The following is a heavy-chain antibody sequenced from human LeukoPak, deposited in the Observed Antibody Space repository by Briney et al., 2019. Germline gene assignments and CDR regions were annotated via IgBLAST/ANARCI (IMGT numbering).Heavy chain of an antibody. CDR1: GYTLTELS. D-gene: IGHD2-2*01. Sequence: GASVKVSCKVSGYTLTELSMHWVRQAPGKGLEWMGGFDPEDGETIYAQKFQGRVTMTEDTSTDTAYMELSSLRSEDTAVYYCATSQRYQLLRGEWFDPWGQGTLVTVSS. CDR2: FDPEDGET. CDR3: ATSQRYQLLRGEWFDP. V-gene: IGHV1-24*01. J-gene: IGHJ5*02.